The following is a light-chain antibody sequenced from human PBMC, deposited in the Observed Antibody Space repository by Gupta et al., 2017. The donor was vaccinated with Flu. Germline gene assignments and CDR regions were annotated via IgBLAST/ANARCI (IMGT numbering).Light chain of an antibody. Sequence: QSALTQPASLSGSPGQSLTLSRTGTRTDVGVYNYGYWYQQQPGNTPKLMIYEVSNRPSAVPNPFSGSKSGNTASLTIFGLQAEDEADYHCSSYTTRSIHVFGTGTKVTVL. CDR1: RTDVGVYNY. V-gene: IGLV2-14*01. CDR3: SSYTTRSIHV. CDR2: EVS. J-gene: IGLJ1*01.